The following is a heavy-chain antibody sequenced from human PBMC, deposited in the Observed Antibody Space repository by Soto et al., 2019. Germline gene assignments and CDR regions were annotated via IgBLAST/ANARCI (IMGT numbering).Heavy chain of an antibody. V-gene: IGHV1-8*01. J-gene: IGHJ5*02. D-gene: IGHD3-10*01. CDR3: ARGPMVRGRNWFDP. Sequence: ASVKVSCKASGYTFTSYDINWVRQATGQGLEWMGWMNPNSGNTGYAQKFQGRVTMTRNTSISTAYMELSSLRSEDTAVYYCARGPMVRGRNWFDPWGQGTLVTVYS. CDR2: MNPNSGNT. CDR1: GYTFTSYD.